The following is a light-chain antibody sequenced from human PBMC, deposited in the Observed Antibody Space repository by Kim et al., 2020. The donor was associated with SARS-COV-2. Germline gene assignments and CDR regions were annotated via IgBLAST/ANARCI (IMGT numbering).Light chain of an antibody. CDR3: QQSYTPPYT. CDR2: AAS. J-gene: IGKJ2*01. Sequence: DIQMTQSPSSLSAPVGDTVNITCLASQTILTYLNWYQQKSGTAPKLLIYAASGLHTGVPSRFTGSGSGTHFTLSIGSLQPEDFALYYGQQSYTPPYTFGQGTKREI. CDR1: QTILTY. V-gene: IGKV1-39*01.